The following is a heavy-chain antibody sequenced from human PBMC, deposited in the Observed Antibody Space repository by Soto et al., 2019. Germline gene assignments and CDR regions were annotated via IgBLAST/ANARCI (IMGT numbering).Heavy chain of an antibody. CDR1: GFTFSSYA. Sequence: QVQLVESGGGVVQPGRSLRLSCAASGFTFSSYAMHWVRQAPGKGLEWVAVISYDGSNKYYADSVKGRFTISRDNSKNTLYLQMNSLRAEDTAVYYCARARVKQAPSDAFDIWGQGTMVTVSS. D-gene: IGHD3-10*01. V-gene: IGHV3-30-3*01. J-gene: IGHJ3*02. CDR2: ISYDGSNK. CDR3: ARARVKQAPSDAFDI.